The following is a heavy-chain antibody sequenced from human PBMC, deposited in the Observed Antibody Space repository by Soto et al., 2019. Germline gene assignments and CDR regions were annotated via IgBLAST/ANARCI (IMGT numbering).Heavy chain of an antibody. J-gene: IGHJ4*02. CDR1: GFTFSSYA. CDR2: ISYDGSNK. D-gene: IGHD4-17*01. CDR3: ASVPYGDPFDY. V-gene: IGHV3-30-3*01. Sequence: GGSLRLSCAASGFTFSSYAMHWVRQAPGKGLEWVAVISYDGSNKYYADSVKGRFTISRDNSKNTLYLQMNSLRAEDTAVYYCASVPYGDPFDYWGQGTLVTVSS.